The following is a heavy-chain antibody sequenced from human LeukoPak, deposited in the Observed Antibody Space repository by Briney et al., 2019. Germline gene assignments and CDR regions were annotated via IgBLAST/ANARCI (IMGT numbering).Heavy chain of an antibody. J-gene: IGHJ6*02. Sequence: ASVKVSCKASGYTFTSYGISWVRQAPGQGLEWMGWISAYNGNSNYAQKLQGRVTMTTDTSTSTAYMELRSLRSDDTAVYYCARTSGGTYYYGMDVWGQGTTVTVSS. V-gene: IGHV1-18*01. CDR3: ARTSGGTYYYGMDV. CDR1: GYTFTSYG. D-gene: IGHD2-15*01. CDR2: ISAYNGNS.